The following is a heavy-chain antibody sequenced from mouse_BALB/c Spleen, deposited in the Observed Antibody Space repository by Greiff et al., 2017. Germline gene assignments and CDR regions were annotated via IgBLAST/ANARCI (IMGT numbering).Heavy chain of an antibody. CDR1: GYTFTSYW. V-gene: IGHV1-87*01. CDR3: ARSGDYADYYAMDY. D-gene: IGHD2-4*01. J-gene: IGHJ4*01. CDR2: IYPGDGDT. Sequence: QVQLKQSGAELARPGASVKLSCKASGYTFTSYWMQWVKQRPGQGLEWIGAIYPGDGDTRYTQKFKGKATLTADKSSSTAYMQLSSLASEDSAVYYCARSGDYADYYAMDYWGQGTSVTVSS.